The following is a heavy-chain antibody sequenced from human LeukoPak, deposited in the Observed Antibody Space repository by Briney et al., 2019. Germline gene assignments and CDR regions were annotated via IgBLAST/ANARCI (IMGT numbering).Heavy chain of an antibody. Sequence: GESLKISCKGSGYGFTSFWIGWVRQLPGKGLEWMGNIYPGDSETLYSPSFQGQVTISADKSISTAYLQWSSLKASDTAMYYCARTYYYDTSGLLTAYYFDYWGQGTLVTVSS. D-gene: IGHD3-22*01. CDR1: GYGFTSFW. CDR2: IYPGDSET. V-gene: IGHV5-51*01. J-gene: IGHJ4*02. CDR3: ARTYYYDTSGLLTAYYFDY.